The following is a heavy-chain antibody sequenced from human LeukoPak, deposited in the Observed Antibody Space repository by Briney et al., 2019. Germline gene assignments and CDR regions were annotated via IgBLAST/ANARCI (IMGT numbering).Heavy chain of an antibody. Sequence: GGSLRLSCAASGFTFSSYAMSWVRQAPGKGLEWVSAISGSGGSTYYADSVKGRFTISRDNSKNTLYLQVNSLRAEDTAVYYCAKDRADTYYYDSSGYYYWGQGTLVTVSS. J-gene: IGHJ4*02. CDR1: GFTFSSYA. D-gene: IGHD3-22*01. CDR2: ISGSGGST. CDR3: AKDRADTYYYDSSGYYY. V-gene: IGHV3-23*01.